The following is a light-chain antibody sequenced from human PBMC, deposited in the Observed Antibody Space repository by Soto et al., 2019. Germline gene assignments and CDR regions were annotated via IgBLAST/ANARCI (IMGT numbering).Light chain of an antibody. J-gene: IGKJ4*01. CDR3: QQYGSSPPLT. CDR2: GAS. CDR1: QSISSSF. Sequence: EFVLTQSPGKLSLSPGERATLSCRASQSISSSFLAWYQQKPGQAPRLLIYGASSRGTGIPDRFSGSGSGTDFTLTIIRLEPEDLAVYYCQQYGSSPPLTFGGGTKVEIK. V-gene: IGKV3-20*01.